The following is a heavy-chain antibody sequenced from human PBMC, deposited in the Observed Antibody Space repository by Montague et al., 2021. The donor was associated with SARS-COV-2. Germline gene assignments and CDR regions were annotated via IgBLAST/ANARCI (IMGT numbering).Heavy chain of an antibody. D-gene: IGHD6-13*01. V-gene: IGHV4-34*12. CDR1: GGSFREYY. J-gene: IGHJ6*02. Sequence: SETLSLTCAVSGGSFREYYWSWIRQPPGKGLAWIGAIIHSGSTKYNPSLESRVTMSVDTSKKQFSLNLTSVTAADTGVYYCARTEIAEYGMDFWGQGITVTVS. CDR2: IIHSGST. CDR3: ARTEIAEYGMDF.